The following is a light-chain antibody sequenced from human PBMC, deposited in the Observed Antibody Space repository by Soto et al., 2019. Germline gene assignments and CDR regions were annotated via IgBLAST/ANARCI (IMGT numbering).Light chain of an antibody. CDR3: QQRSNWSWT. Sequence: EIVLTQSPATLSLSPGERATLSCRPSQSVSSYLAWYQQKPGQAPRLLIYDASNRATGIPARFSGSGSGTDFTLTISSLEPEDFAVFYCQQRSNWSWTFGQGTRWIS. CDR2: DAS. J-gene: IGKJ1*01. CDR1: QSVSSY. V-gene: IGKV3-11*01.